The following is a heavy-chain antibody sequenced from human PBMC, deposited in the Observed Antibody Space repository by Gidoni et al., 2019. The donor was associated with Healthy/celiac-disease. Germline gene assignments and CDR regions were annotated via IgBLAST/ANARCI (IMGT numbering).Heavy chain of an antibody. CDR3: ARVKDDYSNYVFDY. CDR2: IYYSGST. J-gene: IGHJ4*02. Sequence: QLQLQESGPGLVKPSETLSLTCTVSGGPISSSSYYWGWIRQPPGKGLEWIGSIYYSGSTYYNPSLKSRVTISVDTSKNQFSLKLSSVTAADTAVYYCARVKDDYSNYVFDYWGQGTLVTVSS. D-gene: IGHD4-4*01. CDR1: GGPISSSSYY. V-gene: IGHV4-39*07.